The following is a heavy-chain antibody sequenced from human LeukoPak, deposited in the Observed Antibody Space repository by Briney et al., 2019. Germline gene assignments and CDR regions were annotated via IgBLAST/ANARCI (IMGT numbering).Heavy chain of an antibody. D-gene: IGHD2/OR15-2a*01. CDR1: GDSVSSNSAA. V-gene: IGHV6-1*01. CDR2: TYYRSKRRN. J-gene: IGHJ4*02. Sequence: SQTLSLTCAISGDSVSSNSAAWNWIRQSPSRGLEWLGRTYYRSKRRNDYAVSVKSRITISPDTSKNQFSLQLNSVTPEDTSVYYCVRDLSWRFDYWGQGTLVTVSS. CDR3: VRDLSWRFDY.